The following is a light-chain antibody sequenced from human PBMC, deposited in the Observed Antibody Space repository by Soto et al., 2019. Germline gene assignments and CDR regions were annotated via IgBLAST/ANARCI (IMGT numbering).Light chain of an antibody. CDR1: QSVNTY. CDR3: QQYGSSGT. J-gene: IGKJ1*01. V-gene: IGKV3-20*01. Sequence: EIVLTQSPATLSLSPGERATLSCRASQSVNTYLGWYQQRPGQAPILLIYDASNRATGIPDRFSGSGSGTDFTLTISRLEPEDFVVYYCQQYGSSGTFGQGTKVDIK. CDR2: DAS.